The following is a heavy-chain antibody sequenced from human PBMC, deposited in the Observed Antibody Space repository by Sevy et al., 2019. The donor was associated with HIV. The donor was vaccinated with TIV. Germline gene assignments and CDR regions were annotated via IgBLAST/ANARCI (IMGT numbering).Heavy chain of an antibody. CDR1: GGSISSYY. CDR3: ARESASPSYDSSGYSVFDY. V-gene: IGHV4-59*01. Sequence: SETLSLTCTVSGGSISSYYWSWIRQPPGKGLEWIGYIYYSGSTNYNPSLKSRVTISVETSQNQFSLMLSSVTAADTAVYYCARESASPSYDSSGYSVFDYWGQGTLVTVSS. D-gene: IGHD3-22*01. CDR2: IYYSGST. J-gene: IGHJ4*02.